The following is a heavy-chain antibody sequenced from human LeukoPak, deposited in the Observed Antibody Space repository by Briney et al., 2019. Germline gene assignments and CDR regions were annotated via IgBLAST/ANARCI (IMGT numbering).Heavy chain of an antibody. CDR1: GGSISSGDYY. CDR2: IYYSGST. V-gene: IGHV4-30-4*08. CDR3: ARLQRVKFPLKYYFDY. Sequence: PSQTLSLTCTVSGGSISSGDYYWGWIRQPPGKGLEWIGYIYYSGSTYNNPALKSPVTISVDTSKTQFAMTLSSVTAADTAVYYWARLQRVKFPLKYYFDYWGQGTLVTVSS. J-gene: IGHJ4*02. D-gene: IGHD3-10*01.